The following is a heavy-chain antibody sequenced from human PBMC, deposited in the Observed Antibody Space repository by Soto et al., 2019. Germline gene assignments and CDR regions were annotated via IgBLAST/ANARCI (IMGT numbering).Heavy chain of an antibody. J-gene: IGHJ4*02. Sequence: QVQLVESGGGVVQPGRSLRLSCAASGFTFSSYGMHWVRQAPGKGLEWVAVISYDGSNKYYADSVKGRFTISRDNSKNTLYLQMNSLRAEDTAVYYCANNFNGTEYWGQGTLVTVSS. D-gene: IGHD1-20*01. CDR3: ANNFNGTEY. CDR1: GFTFSSYG. CDR2: ISYDGSNK. V-gene: IGHV3-30*18.